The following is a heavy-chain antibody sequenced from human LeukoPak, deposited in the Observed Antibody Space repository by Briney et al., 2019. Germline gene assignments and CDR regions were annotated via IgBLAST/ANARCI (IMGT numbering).Heavy chain of an antibody. CDR1: GFTFRSYS. D-gene: IGHD5-24*01. V-gene: IGHV3-48*01. Sequence: GGSLRLSCAASGFTFRSYSMNWVRQAPGKGPEWVSYISSTSSSIYYADSVKGRFTISRDNAKNSLNLQMNSLRAEDTAVYYCARDDLTNGYNGNYWGQGTLVTVSS. CDR3: ARDDLTNGYNGNY. CDR2: ISSTSSSI. J-gene: IGHJ4*02.